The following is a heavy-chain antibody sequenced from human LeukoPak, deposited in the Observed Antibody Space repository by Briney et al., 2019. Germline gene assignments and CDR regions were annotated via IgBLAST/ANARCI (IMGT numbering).Heavy chain of an antibody. V-gene: IGHV3-7*01. CDR2: IKQDGSEK. CDR3: ASDLLQGYGSL. J-gene: IGHJ4*02. CDR1: GFTFSNYA. Sequence: GGSLRLSCAASGFTFSNYAMSWVRQAPGKGLEWVANIKQDGSEKYYVDSVKGRFTISRDNAKNSLYLQMNSLRAEDTAVYYCASDLLQGYGSLWGQGTLVTVSS. D-gene: IGHD5-18*01.